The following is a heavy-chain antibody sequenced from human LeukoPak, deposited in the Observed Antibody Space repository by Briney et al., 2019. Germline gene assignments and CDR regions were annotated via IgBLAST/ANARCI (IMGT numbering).Heavy chain of an antibody. CDR1: GFTFSSYA. D-gene: IGHD5-12*01. V-gene: IGHV3-23*01. Sequence: GGSLRLSCTASGFTFSSYAMSWVRQAPGKGLEWVSGISNSGGTTYYADSVKGRFTISRDNSKNTLYLQMDSLRAEDTAVYHCAKNLDGVATYFDYWGQGTLVTVSS. J-gene: IGHJ4*02. CDR2: ISNSGGTT. CDR3: AKNLDGVATYFDY.